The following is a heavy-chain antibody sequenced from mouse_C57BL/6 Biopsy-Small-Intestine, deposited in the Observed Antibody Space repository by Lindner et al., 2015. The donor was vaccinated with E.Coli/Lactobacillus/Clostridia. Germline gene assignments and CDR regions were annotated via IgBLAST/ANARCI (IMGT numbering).Heavy chain of an antibody. CDR1: GYAFTNYL. CDR3: ASLYYGSLYYAMDY. CDR2: INPGSGGT. V-gene: IGHV1-54*01. J-gene: IGHJ4*01. Sequence: VQLQESGAELVKSGTSVKVSCKASGYAFTNYLIEWVKQRPGQGLEWIGVINPGSGGTNYNEKFKGKATLTADKSSSTAYMQLSSLTSEDSAVYFCASLYYGSLYYAMDYWGQGTSVTVSS. D-gene: IGHD1-1*01.